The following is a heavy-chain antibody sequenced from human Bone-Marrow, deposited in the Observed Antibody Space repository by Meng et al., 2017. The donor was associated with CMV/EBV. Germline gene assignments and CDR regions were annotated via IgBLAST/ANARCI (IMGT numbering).Heavy chain of an antibody. V-gene: IGHV3-72*01. CDR2: SRNKANGYTT. Sequence: GGSLRLSCAASGFTFSSYWMSWVRQAPGKGLEWVGRSRNKANGYTTEYAASVKGRFTISRDESKNSLYLQMNSLKTEDTAVFYCVRGYNSFDSWGQGTLVTVSS. J-gene: IGHJ4*02. CDR3: VRGYNSFDS. CDR1: GFTFSSYW. D-gene: IGHD1-1*01.